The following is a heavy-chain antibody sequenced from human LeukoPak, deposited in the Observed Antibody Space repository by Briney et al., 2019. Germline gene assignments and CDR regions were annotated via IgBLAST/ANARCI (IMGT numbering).Heavy chain of an antibody. V-gene: IGHV3-15*01. J-gene: IGHJ4*02. D-gene: IGHD2-15*01. CDR3: TTSIGYCSGGSCYSSDY. CDR2: IKSKTDGGTT. CDR1: GFTFSNAW. Sequence: GGSLRLSCAASGFTFSNAWMSWVSQAPGKGLEWVGRIKSKTDGGTTDYAAPVKGRFTISRDDSKNTLYLQMNSLKTEDTAVYYCTTSIGYCSGGSCYSSDYWGQGTLVTVSS.